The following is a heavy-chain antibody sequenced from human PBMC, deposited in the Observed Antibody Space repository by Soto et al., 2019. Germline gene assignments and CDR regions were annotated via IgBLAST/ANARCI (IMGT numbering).Heavy chain of an antibody. CDR2: IYYSGST. CDR1: GDSISSNNYF. Sequence: QLHLQESGPGLVKPSETLSLTCTVSGDSISSNNYFWGWVRQPPGKGLEWIGSIYYSGSTFYNPYLKSRVTISVDTSKIRFSLNLNSMTAADTAVYYCARQVPVARYEHCTGATCYSGYVDLWGRGTLVTVSS. D-gene: IGHD2-15*01. CDR3: ARQVPVARYEHCTGATCYSGYVDL. J-gene: IGHJ2*01. V-gene: IGHV4-39*01.